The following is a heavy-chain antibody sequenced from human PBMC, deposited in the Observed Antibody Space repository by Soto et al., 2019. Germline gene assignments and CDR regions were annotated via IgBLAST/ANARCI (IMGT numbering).Heavy chain of an antibody. J-gene: IGHJ2*01. V-gene: IGHV1-18*01. CDR2: ISAYNGKT. CDR3: ARHGVGSFWYFDI. Sequence: QVQLVQSGGEVKKPGASVKVSCKASGNTFMSYGFSWVRQAPGQGLEWMGWISAYNGKTDYAQKVQDRVIMTRDTVTSTVYMELTSLTSDDTAVYFCARHGVGSFWYFDIWVRGTLVSVSS. D-gene: IGHD1-26*01. CDR1: GNTFMSYG.